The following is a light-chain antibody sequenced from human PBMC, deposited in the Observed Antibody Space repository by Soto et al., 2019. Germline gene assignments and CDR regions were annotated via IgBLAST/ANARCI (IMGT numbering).Light chain of an antibody. CDR2: DAS. J-gene: IGKJ4*01. CDR1: QRVRSY. Sequence: EIVLTQSPATLSLSPGERATLSCRASQRVRSYLAWYQQKPGQAPRLLIFDASKRATGIPARFSGSVSGTDFTLIISSLEPEDSAVYYCQQRSKWLTFGGGTKVEI. CDR3: QQRSKWLT. V-gene: IGKV3-11*01.